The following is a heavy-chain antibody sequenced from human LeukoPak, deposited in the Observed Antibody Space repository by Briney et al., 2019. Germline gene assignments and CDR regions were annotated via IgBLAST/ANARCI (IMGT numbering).Heavy chain of an antibody. D-gene: IGHD3-10*01. CDR2: IGGSGDFT. Sequence: GGSLRLSCAASGFTFSSYWMHWVRQAPGKGLEWVSAIGGSGDFTYYAEYVRGRFTISRDNSEKTLYLQMNSLRAEDTAVYYCAKADRGWGVITKDWGQGTLVTVSS. V-gene: IGHV3-23*01. CDR1: GFTFSSYW. CDR3: AKADRGWGVITKD. J-gene: IGHJ4*02.